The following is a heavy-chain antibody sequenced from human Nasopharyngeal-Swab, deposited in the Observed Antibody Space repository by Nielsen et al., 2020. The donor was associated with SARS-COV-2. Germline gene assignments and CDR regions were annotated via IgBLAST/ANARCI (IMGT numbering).Heavy chain of an antibody. V-gene: IGHV2-5*02. D-gene: IGHD6-19*01. CDR3: AHSALGYSSGWELDN. CDR2: IYWDDDK. Sequence: SGPTLAKPTHTLTLTCTFSGFLLTTSGVGVGWIRQPPGKALEWLALIYWDDDKRYSPSLKSRLTITKDTSKNQVVLTMTNMDPVDTATYYCAHSALGYSSGWELDNWGQGTLVTASS. J-gene: IGHJ4*02. CDR1: GFLLTTSGVG.